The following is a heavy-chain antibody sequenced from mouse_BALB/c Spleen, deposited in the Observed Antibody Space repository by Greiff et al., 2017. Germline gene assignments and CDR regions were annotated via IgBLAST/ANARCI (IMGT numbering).Heavy chain of an antibody. CDR2: ISYSGST. CDR1: GYSITSDYA. CDR3: ARGGLPYYFDY. V-gene: IGHV3-2*02. Sequence: EVKLQESGPGLVKPSQSLSLTCTVTGYSITSDYAWNWIRQFPGNKLEWMGYISYSGSTSYNPSLKSRISITRDTSKNQFFLQLNSVTTEDTATYYCARGGLPYYFDYWGQGTTLTVSS. J-gene: IGHJ2*01. D-gene: IGHD2-4*01.